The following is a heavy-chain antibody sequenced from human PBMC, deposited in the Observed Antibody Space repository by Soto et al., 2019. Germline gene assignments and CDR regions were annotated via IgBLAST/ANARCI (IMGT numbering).Heavy chain of an antibody. D-gene: IGHD3-9*01. J-gene: IGHJ4*02. Sequence: PSETLSLPWTVSAGSISSYYWSWIPQPSRKALEWFGCIYYSGSTNYNPSLKSRVTISVDTSKDQFSLQLSSVTAADTAVYYCARVGGRYYDILTGYSDPRYFDYWGQGTLVTVSS. CDR3: ARVGGRYYDILTGYSDPRYFDY. CDR2: IYYSGST. CDR1: AGSISSYY. V-gene: IGHV4-59*01.